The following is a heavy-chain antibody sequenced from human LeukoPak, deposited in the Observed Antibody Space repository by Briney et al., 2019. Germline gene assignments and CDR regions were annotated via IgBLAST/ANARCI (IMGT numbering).Heavy chain of an antibody. CDR3: AVVRRALDS. V-gene: IGHV3-72*01. CDR2: IRNKANSYTT. D-gene: IGHD3-10*01. CDR1: GFTFSDQY. Sequence: GGSLRLSCAASGFTFSDQYMDWVRQAPGKGLEWVGRIRNKANSYTTEYAPSVEGRFTISRDDSKNSLYLQMNSLKTEDTAVYYCAVVRRALDSWGQGTLVTVSS. J-gene: IGHJ4*02.